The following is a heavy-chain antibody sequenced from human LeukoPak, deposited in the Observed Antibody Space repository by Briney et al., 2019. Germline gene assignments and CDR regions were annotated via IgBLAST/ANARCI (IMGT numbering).Heavy chain of an antibody. CDR1: GGSISSGGYY. CDR3: VRDGGPRFKTAIDY. J-gene: IGHJ4*02. V-gene: IGHV4-31*03. D-gene: IGHD3-16*01. CDR2: IYYSGST. Sequence: SETLSLTCTVSGGSISSGGYYWSWIRQHPGKGLEWIGYIYYSGSTDCNPSLKSRVTISVDTSKNQFSLKLSSVTAADTAVYYCVRDGGPRFKTAIDYWGQGTLVTVSS.